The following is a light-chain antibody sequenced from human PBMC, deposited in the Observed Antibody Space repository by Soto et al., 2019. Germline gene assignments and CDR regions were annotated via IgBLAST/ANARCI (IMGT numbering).Light chain of an antibody. CDR1: QSVRSSH. CDR2: DAS. V-gene: IGKV3D-20*02. J-gene: IGKJ4*01. CDR3: QQSHSTPLT. Sequence: EIVLTQSPGTLSLSPGERATLSCRSSQSVRSSHLAWYQQKPGQGPRLLIYDASNRATGTPARFSGSGFGTDFTLTISSLQPEDFATYYCQQSHSTPLTFGGGTKVDIK.